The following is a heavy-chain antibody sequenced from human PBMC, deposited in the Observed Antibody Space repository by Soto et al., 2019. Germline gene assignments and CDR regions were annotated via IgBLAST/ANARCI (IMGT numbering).Heavy chain of an antibody. CDR1: GGSFSGYY. Sequence: QVQLQQWGAGLLKPSETLSLTCAVYGGSFSGYYWSWIRQPPGKGLEWIGEVNHSGSTNYNPSLKSRVTISVDTSKNQLSLMLSSVTAAETAVYYCARFRGQVAGSEKCLDYWGQGTLVTVSS. CDR3: ARFRGQVAGSEKCLDY. J-gene: IGHJ4*02. D-gene: IGHD3-10*01. CDR2: VNHSGST. V-gene: IGHV4-34*01.